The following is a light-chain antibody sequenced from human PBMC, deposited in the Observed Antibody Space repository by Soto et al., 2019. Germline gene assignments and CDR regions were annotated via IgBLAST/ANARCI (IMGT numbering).Light chain of an antibody. Sequence: IQMTQSPSTLSAFVGDRVTITCRAIQSVNSWWAWYQQRPGKAPKILIYDASTLESGGPSRFSGSGSGTEFTLTISSLQHDDFATYYCHQYNSYHTFGGGTKVDIK. CDR1: QSVNSW. J-gene: IGKJ4*01. CDR3: HQYNSYHT. V-gene: IGKV1-5*01. CDR2: DAS.